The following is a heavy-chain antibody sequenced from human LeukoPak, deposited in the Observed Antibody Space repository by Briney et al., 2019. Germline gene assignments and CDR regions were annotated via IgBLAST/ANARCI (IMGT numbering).Heavy chain of an antibody. D-gene: IGHD3-3*01. CDR1: GGTFSGYA. Sequence: ASVKVSCKASGGTFSGYAISWVRQAPGQGLEWMGWISAYNGNTNYAQKLQGKVTMTTDTSTSTAYMELRSLRSDDTAVYYCARANYDFWSGYYPFDYWGQGTLVTVSS. CDR3: ARANYDFWSGYYPFDY. CDR2: ISAYNGNT. V-gene: IGHV1-18*01. J-gene: IGHJ4*02.